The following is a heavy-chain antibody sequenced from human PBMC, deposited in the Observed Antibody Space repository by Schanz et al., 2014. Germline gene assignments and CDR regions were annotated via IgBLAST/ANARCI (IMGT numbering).Heavy chain of an antibody. CDR1: GGTFSSYT. V-gene: IGHV1-69*02. Sequence: QVQLVQSEAEVKKPGSSVKVSCKASGGTFSSYTISWVRQAPGQGLEWMGWINAANGNTRYSQKFQGRVTFTADKSTSTAYMELSSLRYEDTALYYCARGTMPGTFDIWGKGTTVTVSP. J-gene: IGHJ6*04. D-gene: IGHD2-2*01. CDR3: ARGTMPGTFDI. CDR2: INAANGNT.